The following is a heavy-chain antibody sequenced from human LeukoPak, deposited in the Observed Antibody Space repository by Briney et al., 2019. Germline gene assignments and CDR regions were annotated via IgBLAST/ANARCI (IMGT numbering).Heavy chain of an antibody. V-gene: IGHV4-59*01. J-gene: IGHJ6*02. CDR3: ARFYGDYPLYYYHHYGMDV. CDR1: GGSISSYY. Sequence: PSETLSLTCTVYGGSISSYYWSWIRQPPGKGLEWIGDIYYSGSTNYNPSLKSRVTISVDTSKNQFSLKLSSVTAADTAVYYCARFYGDYPLYYYHHYGMDVWGQGTTVTVSS. CDR2: IYYSGST. D-gene: IGHD4-17*01.